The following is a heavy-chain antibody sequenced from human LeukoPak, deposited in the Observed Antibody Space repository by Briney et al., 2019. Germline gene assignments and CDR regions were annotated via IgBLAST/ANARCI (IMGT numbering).Heavy chain of an antibody. Sequence: PSETLSLTCAVYGGSFSGYYWSWIRQPPGKGLEWIGEINHSGSTNYNPSLKSRVTISVDTSKNQFSLKLSSVTAADTAVYYCARGGHYYDPLYAFDIWGQGTMVTVSS. CDR3: ARGGHYYDPLYAFDI. CDR1: GGSFSGYY. J-gene: IGHJ3*02. V-gene: IGHV4-34*01. D-gene: IGHD3-22*01. CDR2: INHSGST.